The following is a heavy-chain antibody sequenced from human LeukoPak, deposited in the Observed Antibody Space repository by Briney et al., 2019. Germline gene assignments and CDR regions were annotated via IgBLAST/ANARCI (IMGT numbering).Heavy chain of an antibody. Sequence: GGSLRLSCAASGFTFSSYAMSWVRQAPGKGLDWVSAISGSGDSTYYADSVKGRFTISRDNSKNTLYLQMYSLRAEDTAVYYCAKVLAAAWGPSTLTDWFDPWGQGTLVSVSS. J-gene: IGHJ5*02. CDR2: ISGSGDST. CDR3: AKVLAAAWGPSTLTDWFDP. V-gene: IGHV3-23*01. CDR1: GFTFSSYA. D-gene: IGHD6-13*01.